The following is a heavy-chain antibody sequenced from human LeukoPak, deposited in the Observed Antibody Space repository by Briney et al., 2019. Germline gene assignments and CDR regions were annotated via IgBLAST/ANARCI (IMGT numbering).Heavy chain of an antibody. J-gene: IGHJ4*02. D-gene: IGHD1-1*01. CDR1: GDSISNYF. V-gene: IGHV4-59*01. CDR3: ARKGLERRSEFDF. Sequence: SETLSLTCTVSGDSISNYFWSWIRQPPGKGLEWIGNIYYSGNTSYNPSLKSRVTISVDTSKNQFSLKVSSVTAADTAMYYCARKGLERRSEFDFWGQGALVTVSS. CDR2: IYYSGNT.